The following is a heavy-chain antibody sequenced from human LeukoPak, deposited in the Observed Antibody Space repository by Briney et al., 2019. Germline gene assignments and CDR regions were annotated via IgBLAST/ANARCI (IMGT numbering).Heavy chain of an antibody. Sequence: PGGSLRLSCAASGFTVSSNYMSWVRQAPGKGLEWFSVIYSGGSTYYADSVKGRFTISRDNSKNTLYLQMNSLRAEDTAVYYCARLAVTPMVIDDAFDIWGQGTMVTVSS. D-gene: IGHD5-18*01. CDR3: ARLAVTPMVIDDAFDI. V-gene: IGHV3-66*02. CDR2: IYSGGST. CDR1: GFTVSSNY. J-gene: IGHJ3*02.